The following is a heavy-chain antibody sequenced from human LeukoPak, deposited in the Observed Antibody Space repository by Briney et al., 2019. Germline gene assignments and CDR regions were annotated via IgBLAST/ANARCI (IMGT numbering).Heavy chain of an antibody. V-gene: IGHV3-23*01. CDR3: AKEGGDYGAFEY. D-gene: IGHD4/OR15-4a*01. CDR1: GFIFSDYG. CDR2: MNGRGVRT. J-gene: IGHJ4*02. Sequence: GGSLRLSCAASGFIFSDYGMSWVRQAPGKGLEWVSRMNGRGVRTYYADSVKGRFTISRDNSKNPLYLQMNSLRGEDTAVYYCAKEGGDYGAFEYWGQGTLVTVSS.